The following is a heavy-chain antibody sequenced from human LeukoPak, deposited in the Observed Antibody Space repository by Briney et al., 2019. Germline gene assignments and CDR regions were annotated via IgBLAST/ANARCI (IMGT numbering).Heavy chain of an antibody. CDR2: IYWDDDK. CDR3: AHRDGYNYFHY. D-gene: IGHD5-24*01. CDR1: GFSLSTSGVG. J-gene: IGHJ4*02. Sequence: SGPTLVKPTQTLTLTCTFSGFSLSTSGVGVGWIRQPPEKALEWLALIYWDDDKRYSPSLKSRLTITKDTSKNQVVLTMTNMDPMDTATYYCAHRDGYNYFHYWGQGTLVTVSS. V-gene: IGHV2-5*02.